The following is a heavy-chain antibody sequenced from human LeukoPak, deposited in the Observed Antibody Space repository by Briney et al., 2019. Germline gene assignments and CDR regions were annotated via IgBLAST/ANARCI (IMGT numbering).Heavy chain of an antibody. D-gene: IGHD3-9*01. J-gene: IGHJ4*02. V-gene: IGHV4-61*02. CDR1: GGSISSGSYY. CDR3: ARGTYIYDILTRGFDY. CDR2: IYTSGST. Sequence: RPSETLSLTCTVSGGSISSGSYYWSWIRQPAGKGLEWIGRIYTSGSTNYNPSLKSRVTMSVDTSKNQFSLRLSSVTAADTAVYYCARGTYIYDILTRGFDYWGQGTLVTVSS.